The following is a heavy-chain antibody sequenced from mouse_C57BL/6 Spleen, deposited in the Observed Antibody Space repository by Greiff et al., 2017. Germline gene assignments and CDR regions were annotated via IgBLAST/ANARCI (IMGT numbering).Heavy chain of an antibody. Sequence: EVQLQESEGGLVQPGSSMKLSCTASGFTFSDYYLAWVRQVPEKGLEWVANINYDGSSTYYLDSLKSRFIISRDNAKNILYLQMSSLKSEDTATYYCARGGYGNSFAYWGQGTLVTVSA. CDR1: GFTFSDYY. J-gene: IGHJ3*01. CDR2: INYDGSST. D-gene: IGHD2-10*02. CDR3: ARGGYGNSFAY. V-gene: IGHV5-16*01.